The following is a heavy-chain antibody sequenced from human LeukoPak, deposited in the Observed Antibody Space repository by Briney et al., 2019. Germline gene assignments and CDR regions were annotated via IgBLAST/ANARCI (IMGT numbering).Heavy chain of an antibody. D-gene: IGHD2-2*01. J-gene: IGHJ4*02. Sequence: GGSLRLSCAASAFTFGTYPMHWVRQAPGKGLEGVAVLSYDGRDKYYADSVKGRFTISRDNSKNTLYLQMNSLRAEDTAVYYCARDFSVKSADYYFDYWGQGTLVTVSS. CDR2: LSYDGRDK. CDR1: AFTFGTYP. CDR3: ARDFSVKSADYYFDY. V-gene: IGHV3-30*04.